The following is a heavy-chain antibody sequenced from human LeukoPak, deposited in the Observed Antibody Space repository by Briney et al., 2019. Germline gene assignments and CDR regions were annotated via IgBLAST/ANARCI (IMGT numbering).Heavy chain of an antibody. CDR2: INQDGSEK. J-gene: IGHJ4*02. CDR1: RYSFRTYW. CDR3: ARGGYNYAWGH. V-gene: IGHV3-7*04. D-gene: IGHD5-18*01. Sequence: GVSLRLSCVASRYSFRTYWMTWVRQAPGKGLEWVANINQDGSEKHYADSVKSRFTISRDNAKNSMYLQMSSLRAEDTAVYSGARGGYNYAWGHWGQGTLVTVSS.